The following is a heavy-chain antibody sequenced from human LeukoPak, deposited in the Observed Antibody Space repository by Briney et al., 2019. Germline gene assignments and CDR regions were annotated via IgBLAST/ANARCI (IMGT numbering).Heavy chain of an antibody. CDR3: ARDPSGSFFNWFDP. D-gene: IGHD1-26*01. CDR1: GGSFSGYY. CDR2: VYYSGGT. J-gene: IGHJ5*02. Sequence: SETLSLTCAVYGGSFSGYYWSWIRQPPGKGLEWIGYVYYSGGTNYNPSLKSRVTVSVDTSKNQFSLKLRSVTAADTAVYYCARDPSGSFFNWFDPWGQGTLVTVSS. V-gene: IGHV4-59*01.